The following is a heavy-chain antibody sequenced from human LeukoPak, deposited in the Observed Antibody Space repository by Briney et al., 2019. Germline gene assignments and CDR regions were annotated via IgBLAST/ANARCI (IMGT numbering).Heavy chain of an antibody. CDR1: GGSISSSNW. Sequence: PSGTLSLTCAVSGGSISSSNWWSWVRQPPGKGLEWIGEIYHSGSTNYNPSLKSRVTISVDTSKNQFSLKLSSVTAADTAVYYCARVIDSTPRTSYYYYYMDVWGKGTTVTISS. V-gene: IGHV4-4*02. CDR2: IYHSGST. D-gene: IGHD3-22*01. CDR3: ARVIDSTPRTSYYYYYMDV. J-gene: IGHJ6*03.